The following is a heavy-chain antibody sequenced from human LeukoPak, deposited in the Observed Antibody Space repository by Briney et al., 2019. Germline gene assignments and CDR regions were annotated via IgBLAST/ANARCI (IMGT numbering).Heavy chain of an antibody. J-gene: IGHJ4*02. Sequence: GGSLRLSCAASGFTFSSYGMHWVRQAPGKGLEWVAFIRYDGSNKYYADSVKGRFTISRDNSKNTLYLQMNSLRAEDTAVYYCAKPYCSSTSCYADFDYWGQGTLVTVSS. D-gene: IGHD2-2*01. CDR3: AKPYCSSTSCYADFDY. V-gene: IGHV3-30*02. CDR1: GFTFSSYG. CDR2: IRYDGSNK.